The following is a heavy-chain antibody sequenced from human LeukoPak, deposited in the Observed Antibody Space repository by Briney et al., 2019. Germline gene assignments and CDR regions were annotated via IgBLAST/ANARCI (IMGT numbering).Heavy chain of an antibody. V-gene: IGHV3-7*01. D-gene: IGHD1-1*01. CDR2: IRWDDER. CDR1: GSTFSSFW. Sequence: GGSLRLSCSASGSTFSSFWMGWVRQAPGKGLEWVASIRWDDERHHVDSVTGRFSVSRDNAKNSLYLQMNSLRAEDTAVYFCSRITTNGYFEYWGQGALVTVSS. J-gene: IGHJ4*02. CDR3: SRITTNGYFEY.